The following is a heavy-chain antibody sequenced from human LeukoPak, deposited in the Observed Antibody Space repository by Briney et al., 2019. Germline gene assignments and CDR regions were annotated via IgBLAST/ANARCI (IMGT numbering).Heavy chain of an antibody. CDR1: GYTFTSYG. Sequence: ASVKVSCKASGYTFTSYGISWVRQAPGQGLEWMGWISAYNGNTNYAQKLQGRVTMTTDTSTSTAYMELRSLRSDDAAVYYCARDPLLPGYYYYYMDVWGKGTTVTVSS. CDR2: ISAYNGNT. J-gene: IGHJ6*03. CDR3: ARDPLLPGYYYYYMDV. V-gene: IGHV1-18*01. D-gene: IGHD7-27*01.